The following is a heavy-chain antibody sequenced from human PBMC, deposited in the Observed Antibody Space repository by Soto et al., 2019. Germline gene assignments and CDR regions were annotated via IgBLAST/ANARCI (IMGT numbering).Heavy chain of an antibody. V-gene: IGHV4-39*01. CDR3: ARLFGYSYGRFDY. CDR1: GGSVSSGSYY. Sequence: SETLSLTCTVSGGSVSSGSYYWSWIRQPPGKGLEWIGYIYYSGSTYYNPSLKSRVIISVDTSKNQFSLKLSSVTAADTAVYYCARLFGYSYGRFDYWGQGTLVTVSS. J-gene: IGHJ4*02. D-gene: IGHD5-18*01. CDR2: IYYSGST.